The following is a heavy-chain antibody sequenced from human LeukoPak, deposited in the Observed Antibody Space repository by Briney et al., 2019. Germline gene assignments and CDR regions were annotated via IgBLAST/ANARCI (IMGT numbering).Heavy chain of an antibody. CDR1: GFTFSSYA. CDR3: AIPAVAGTIRSWFDP. J-gene: IGHJ5*02. V-gene: IGHV3-23*01. D-gene: IGHD6-19*01. CDR2: ISGSGGST. Sequence: RGSLRLSCAASGFTFSSYAMSWVRQAPGKGLEWVSAISGSGGSTYYADSVKGRFTISRDNSKNTLYLQMNSLRAEDTAVYYCAIPAVAGTIRSWFDPWGQGNLVTVSS.